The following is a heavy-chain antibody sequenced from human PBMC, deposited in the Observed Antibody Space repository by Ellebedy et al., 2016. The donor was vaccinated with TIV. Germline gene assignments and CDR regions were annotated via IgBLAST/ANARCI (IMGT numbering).Heavy chain of an antibody. V-gene: IGHV1-24*01. D-gene: IGHD4-23*01. Sequence: AASVKVSCKVSGYTLTALSMHWVRQAPGKGLEWMGGFDPEDGETIYAQKFQGRITMTEDTSTDTAYMELSSLRSEDTAVYYCATSHGGNSAGYFDYWGQGTLVTVSS. CDR3: ATSHGGNSAGYFDY. CDR2: FDPEDGET. CDR1: GYTLTALS. J-gene: IGHJ4*02.